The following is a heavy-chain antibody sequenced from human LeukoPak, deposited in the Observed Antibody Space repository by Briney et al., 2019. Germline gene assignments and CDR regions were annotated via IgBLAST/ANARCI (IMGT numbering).Heavy chain of an antibody. Sequence: ASVKVSCKASGYTFTSYGISWVRQAPGQGLEWMGWISAYNGNTNYAQKLQGRVTMTTDTSTSTAYMELRSLRSEDTAVYYCARDSGYYYGSGGYYYGMDVWGKGTTVTVSS. CDR1: GYTFTSYG. V-gene: IGHV1-18*01. J-gene: IGHJ6*04. D-gene: IGHD3-10*01. CDR2: ISAYNGNT. CDR3: ARDSGYYYGSGGYYYGMDV.